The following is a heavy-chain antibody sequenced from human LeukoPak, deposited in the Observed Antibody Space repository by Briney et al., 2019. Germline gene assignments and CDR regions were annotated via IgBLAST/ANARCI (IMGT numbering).Heavy chain of an antibody. CDR3: TRDVIMGYQQGYFDP. CDR1: GYTFIDYY. V-gene: IGHV1-2*02. CDR2: MNPKTGDT. D-gene: IGHD2-8*01. J-gene: IGHJ5*02. Sequence: ASVKVSSKASGYTFIDYYIHWVRQAPGRGLECMGWMNPKTGDTRYEEKFQGRAAMTRETSITTAYMELSGLNSDDTAMYFCTRDVIMGYQQGYFDPWGQGTLVTVSS.